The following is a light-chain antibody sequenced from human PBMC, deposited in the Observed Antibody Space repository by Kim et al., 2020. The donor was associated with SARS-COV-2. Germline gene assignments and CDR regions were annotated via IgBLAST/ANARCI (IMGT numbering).Light chain of an antibody. Sequence: SYELTQPPSVSVAPGKTARITCGGNDIGSKSVHWYQQKPGQASVLVIFYDSDRPSGIPERFSASNSGNTATLTISRVEAGDEADLYCQVWDSSGDHPDVFGSGTKVTVL. CDR2: YDS. V-gene: IGLV3-21*04. CDR1: DIGSKS. J-gene: IGLJ1*01. CDR3: QVWDSSGDHPDV.